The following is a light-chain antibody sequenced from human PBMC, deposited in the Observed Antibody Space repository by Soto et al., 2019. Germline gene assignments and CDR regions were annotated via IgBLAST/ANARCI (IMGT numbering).Light chain of an antibody. V-gene: IGKV3-20*01. CDR3: QHYGTSPPYT. J-gene: IGKJ2*01. CDR1: QSVSSSD. Sequence: EIVLTQSPGTLSLSPGEWATLCCRASQSVSSSDLAWYQQKPGQAPRLLIYGASTRATGIPDRFSGSGSGTDFTLTISRLESEDFAVYYCQHYGTSPPYTFGQGTKLEI. CDR2: GAS.